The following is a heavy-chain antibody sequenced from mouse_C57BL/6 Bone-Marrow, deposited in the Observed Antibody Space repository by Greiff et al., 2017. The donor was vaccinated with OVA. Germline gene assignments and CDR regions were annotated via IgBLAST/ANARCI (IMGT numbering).Heavy chain of an antibody. CDR3: VRDGWAWFAY. CDR2: IRSKSSNYAT. CDR1: GFTFTTYA. J-gene: IGHJ3*01. D-gene: IGHD1-2*01. V-gene: IGHV10-3*01. Sequence: EVMLVESGGGLVQPKGSLKLSCAASGFTFTTYAMHWVRQAPGKGLEWVARIRSKSSNYATYYADSVKDRFTISRDDSQSMLYLQMNNLKTEDRAMDCCVRDGWAWFAYWGQGTLVTVSA.